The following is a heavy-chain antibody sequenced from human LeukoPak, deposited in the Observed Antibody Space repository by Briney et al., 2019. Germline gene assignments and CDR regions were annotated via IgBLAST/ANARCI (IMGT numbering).Heavy chain of an antibody. CDR1: GFTFSNYA. CDR2: ISYDGSNK. CDR3: AKDLYYYGSGSYYIHSLMDV. J-gene: IGHJ6*03. V-gene: IGHV3-30*04. Sequence: PGGSLRLSCAASGFTFSNYALYWVRQAPGKGLEWVAVISYDGSNKYYADSVKGRFTISRDNSKNTLYLQMNSLRAEDTAVYYCAKDLYYYGSGSYYIHSLMDVWGKGTTVTVSS. D-gene: IGHD3-10*01.